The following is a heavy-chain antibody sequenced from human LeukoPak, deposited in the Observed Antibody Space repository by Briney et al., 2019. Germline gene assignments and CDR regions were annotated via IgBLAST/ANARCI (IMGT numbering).Heavy chain of an antibody. CDR1: GFSFSASS. CDR2: IFGDGPGL. J-gene: IGHJ4*02. D-gene: IGHD5/OR15-5a*01. V-gene: IGHV3-21*06. Sequence: PGGSLRLSCEASGFSFSASSMNWVRQAPGKGLEWVSSIFGDGPGLYYADSVKGRFTISRDNGKNSVYLEMNSLGDDDTAVYYCTREGGSTDAGFWGQGTLVTVSS. CDR3: TREGGSTDAGF.